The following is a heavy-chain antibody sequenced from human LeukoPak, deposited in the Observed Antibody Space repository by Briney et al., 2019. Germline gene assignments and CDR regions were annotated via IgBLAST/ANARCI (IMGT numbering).Heavy chain of an antibody. D-gene: IGHD4-17*01. V-gene: IGHV3-11*01. J-gene: IGHJ4*02. CDR2: ITSSGTTS. Sequence: GGSLRLSCTASGFTFSDHYMRWFRLSRGKGLEWLSYITSSGTTSDYAASVKGRFTITRDNAKNSMYLQMNSLRPEDTAVYYCARDPDYGDPDWGQGTLVTVSS. CDR3: ARDPDYGDPD. CDR1: GFTFSDHY.